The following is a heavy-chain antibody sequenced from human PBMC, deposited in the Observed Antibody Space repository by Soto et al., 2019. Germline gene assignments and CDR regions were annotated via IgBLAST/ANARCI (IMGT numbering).Heavy chain of an antibody. CDR3: TTSSSTDTNAFDI. CDR1: GFTFSNAW. Sequence: PGGSLRLSCAASGFTFSNAWMSWVRQAPGKGLEWVGRIKSKTDGGTTDYAAPVKGRFTISRDDSKNTLYLQMNSLKTEDTAVYYCTTSSSTDTNAFDIWGRGTMVTVSS. J-gene: IGHJ3*02. V-gene: IGHV3-15*01. D-gene: IGHD2-15*01. CDR2: IKSKTDGGTT.